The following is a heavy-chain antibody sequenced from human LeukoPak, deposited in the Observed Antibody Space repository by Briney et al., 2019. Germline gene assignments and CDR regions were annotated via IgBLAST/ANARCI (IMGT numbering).Heavy chain of an antibody. CDR1: GGSISSGSYY. CDR2: IYTSGST. V-gene: IGHV4-61*02. CDR3: ARDPGRRYGGAYYFDY. J-gene: IGHJ4*02. Sequence: PSETLSLTRTVSGGSISSGSYYWSWIRQPAGKGLEWIGRIYTSGSTNYNPSLKSRVTISVDTSKNQFSLKLSSVTAADTAVYYCARDPGRRYGGAYYFDYWGQGTLVTVSS. D-gene: IGHD3-16*01.